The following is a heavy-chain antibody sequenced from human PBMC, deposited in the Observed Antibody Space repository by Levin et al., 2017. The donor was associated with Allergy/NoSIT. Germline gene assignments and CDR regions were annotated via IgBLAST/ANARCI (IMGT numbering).Heavy chain of an antibody. J-gene: IGHJ4*02. V-gene: IGHV5-51*01. Sequence: ASVKVSCKGSGYSFTNYWIGWVRQMPGKGLEWMGVIFPDDSDTRYSPSFQGQVTISADKSISTAYLQWSSLKASDTAMYYCARQGQVAVAGMGPFPDWGQGTLVTVSS. D-gene: IGHD6-19*01. CDR1: GYSFTNYW. CDR3: ARQGQVAVAGMGPFPD. CDR2: IFPDDSDT.